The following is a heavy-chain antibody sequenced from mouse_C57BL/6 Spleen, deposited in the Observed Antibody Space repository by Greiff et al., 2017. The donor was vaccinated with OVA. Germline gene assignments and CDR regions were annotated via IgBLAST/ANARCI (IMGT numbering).Heavy chain of an antibody. Sequence: EVKLVESGGGLVKPGGSLKLSCAASGFTFSDYGMHWVRQAPEKGLEWVAYISSGSSTIYYAATVKGRFTISRDNAKNTLFLQMTSLRSEDTAMYYCARDYYYGSSYKNWYFDVWGTGTTVTVSS. J-gene: IGHJ1*03. CDR2: ISSGSSTI. V-gene: IGHV5-17*01. CDR3: ARDYYYGSSYKNWYFDV. CDR1: GFTFSDYG. D-gene: IGHD1-1*01.